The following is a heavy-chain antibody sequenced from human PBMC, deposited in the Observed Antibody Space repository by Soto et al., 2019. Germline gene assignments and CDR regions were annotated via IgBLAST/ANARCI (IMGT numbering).Heavy chain of an antibody. CDR3: ASALVEYSYGPGPYYYYYGMDV. Sequence: GASVKVSCKASGYTFTSYAMHWVRQAPGQRLEWMGWINAGNGNTKYSQKLQGRVTITTDTSTSTAYMELRSLRSEDTAVYYCASALVEYSYGPGPYYYYYGMDVWGQGTTVTVSS. D-gene: IGHD5-18*01. V-gene: IGHV1-3*01. CDR1: GYTFTSYA. CDR2: INAGNGNT. J-gene: IGHJ6*02.